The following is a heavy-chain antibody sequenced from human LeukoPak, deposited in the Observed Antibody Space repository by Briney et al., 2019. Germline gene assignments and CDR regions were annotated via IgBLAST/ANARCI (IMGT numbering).Heavy chain of an antibody. CDR3: ARVRSGTGAYEI. CDR1: GFTFSNYG. J-gene: IGHJ3*02. CDR2: IWYDGTHI. V-gene: IGHV3-33*01. D-gene: IGHD3-10*01. Sequence: GGSLRLSCVASGFTFSNYGMHWRRRAPGKGLEWVAVIWYDGTHIHYVDSVKGRFTISRDNSRSTLYLQMNSLRVEDTAVYYCARVRSGTGAYEIWGQGAVVTVSS.